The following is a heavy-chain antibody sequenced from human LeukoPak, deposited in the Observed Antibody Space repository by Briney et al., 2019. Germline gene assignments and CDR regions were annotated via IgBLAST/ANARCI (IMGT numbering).Heavy chain of an antibody. D-gene: IGHD6-13*01. J-gene: IGHJ3*02. Sequence: PGGSLRLSYAASGFTFSSYAMSWVRQAPGKGLEWVSAISGSGGGTYYADSVKGRFTISRDNSKNTQYLQMSSLRAEDTALYYCAKEIAAAWIGAFDIWGQGTMVTVSS. CDR2: ISGSGGGT. CDR1: GFTFSSYA. V-gene: IGHV3-23*01. CDR3: AKEIAAAWIGAFDI.